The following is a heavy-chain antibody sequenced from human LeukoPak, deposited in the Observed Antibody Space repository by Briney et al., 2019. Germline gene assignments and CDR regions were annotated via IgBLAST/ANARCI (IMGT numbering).Heavy chain of an antibody. CDR2: INPNSGGT. J-gene: IGHJ3*02. CDR3: ARGGFYGLDAFDI. CDR1: GYTFTGYY. D-gene: IGHD4-17*01. Sequence: ASVKVSCKASGYTFTGYYMYWVRQAPGQGLEWMGWINPNSGGTNYAQKFQGWVTMTRDTSISTAFMELSRLRSDDTAVYYCARGGFYGLDAFDIWGQGTMVTVSS. V-gene: IGHV1-2*04.